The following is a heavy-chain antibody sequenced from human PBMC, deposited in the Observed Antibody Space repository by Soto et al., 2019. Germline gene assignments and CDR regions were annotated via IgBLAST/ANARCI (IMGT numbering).Heavy chain of an antibody. V-gene: IGHV3-11*06. CDR2: ISSSSYT. CDR1: GFTYSDYY. Sequence: QVQLVESGGGLVKPGGSLRLSCAASGFTYSDYYMSWIRQAPGRGLEWVSYISSSSYTNYADAVKGRCTISRDITKNSLYLQMFSLRAEDTAVYFCARVGQMGAPDYWGHGTLVTVSS. CDR3: ARVGQMGAPDY. J-gene: IGHJ4*01.